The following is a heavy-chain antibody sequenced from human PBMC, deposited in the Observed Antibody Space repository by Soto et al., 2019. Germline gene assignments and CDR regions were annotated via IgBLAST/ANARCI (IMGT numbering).Heavy chain of an antibody. CDR2: IFYSGTT. CDR1: GAFLSSGVYY. Sequence: PSETLSLTCTVSGAFLSSGVYYWTWIRHHPGKGLEWLGCIFYSGTTVYNPPLKSRLTLAMDTAKNQFSLSLSSVTAADTAVYYCARLSGNFYFGLDVWGQGPTV. CDR3: ARLSGNFYFGLDV. V-gene: IGHV4-31*03. D-gene: IGHD6-25*01. J-gene: IGHJ6*02.